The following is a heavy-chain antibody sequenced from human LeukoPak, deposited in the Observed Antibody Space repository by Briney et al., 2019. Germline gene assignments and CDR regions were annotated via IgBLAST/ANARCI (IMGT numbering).Heavy chain of an antibody. V-gene: IGHV4-34*01. CDR1: GGSFSGYY. Sequence: PSETLSLACAVYGGSFSGYYWSWIRQPPGKGLEWIGEINHSGSTNYNPSLKSRVTISVDTSKNQFSLKLSSVTAADTAVYYCARGLRYYDILTGYYTYYFDYWGQGTLVTVSS. J-gene: IGHJ4*02. CDR3: ARGLRYYDILTGYYTYYFDY. D-gene: IGHD3-9*01. CDR2: INHSGST.